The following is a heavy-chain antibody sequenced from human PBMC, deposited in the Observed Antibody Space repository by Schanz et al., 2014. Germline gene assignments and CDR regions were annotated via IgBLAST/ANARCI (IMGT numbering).Heavy chain of an antibody. CDR1: GFAFSSFA. J-gene: IGHJ3*02. CDR3: AKGRCGELGDFDI. CDR2: ISGSGGST. D-gene: IGHD3-10*01. Sequence: EVQLMESGGGLVKPGGSLRLSCVASGFAFSSFAMTWVRQAPGRGLEWVSAISGSGGSTYYADSVKGRFTISRDNSKNTLYMEMSSLRAEDTAVYYCAKGRCGELGDFDIWGQGTMVTASS. V-gene: IGHV3-23*01.